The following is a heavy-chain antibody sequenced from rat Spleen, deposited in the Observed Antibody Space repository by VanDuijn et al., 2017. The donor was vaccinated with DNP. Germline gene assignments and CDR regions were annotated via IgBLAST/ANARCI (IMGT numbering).Heavy chain of an antibody. CDR2: INSAGST. V-gene: IGHV3-3*01. D-gene: IGHD1-4*01. J-gene: IGHJ4*01. CDR1: GYSITSNY. Sequence: EVQLQESGPGLVKPSQSLSLTCSVTGYSITSNYWGWIRKFPGNKLEWMGYINSAGSTNYNPSLKSRISITRETSKNQLFLQVNSVTTEDTATYYCARWPGYNPPYAMDAWGQGTSVTVSS. CDR3: ARWPGYNPPYAMDA.